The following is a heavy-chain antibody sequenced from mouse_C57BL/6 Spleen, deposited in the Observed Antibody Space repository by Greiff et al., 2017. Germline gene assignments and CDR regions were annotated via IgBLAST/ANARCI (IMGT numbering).Heavy chain of an antibody. CDR3: ARGYGSSYSYAMDY. D-gene: IGHD1-1*01. CDR1: GYTFTSYG. V-gene: IGHV1-81*01. Sequence: VQLQESGAELARPGASVKLSCKASGYTFTSYGISWVKQRTGQGLEWIGEIYPRSGNTYYNEKFKGKATLTADKSSSTAYMELRSLTSEDSAVYFCARGYGSSYSYAMDYWGQGTSVTVSS. CDR2: IYPRSGNT. J-gene: IGHJ4*01.